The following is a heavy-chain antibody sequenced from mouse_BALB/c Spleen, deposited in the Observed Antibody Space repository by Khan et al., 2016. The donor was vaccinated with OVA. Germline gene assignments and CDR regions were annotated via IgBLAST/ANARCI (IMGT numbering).Heavy chain of an antibody. CDR3: ASSNWDY. V-gene: IGHV5-17*02. CDR2: ISSGSSTI. CDR1: GFTSSSFG. Sequence: EVELVESGGGLVQPGGSRKLSCAASGFTSSSFGMHWVRQAPEKGLEWVAYISSGSSTIYYADTVKGRFTISRDSPRNTLFLQMTSLRSEDTAMYYCASSNWDYWDQGTTLTVSS. J-gene: IGHJ2*01. D-gene: IGHD4-1*01.